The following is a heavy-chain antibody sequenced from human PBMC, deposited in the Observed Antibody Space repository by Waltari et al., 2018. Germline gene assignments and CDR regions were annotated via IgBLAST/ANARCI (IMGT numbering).Heavy chain of an antibody. CDR1: GGSISSSSYY. V-gene: IGHV4-39*07. CDR2: IYYSGST. J-gene: IGHJ5*02. Sequence: QLQLQESGPGLVKPSETLSLTCTVSGGSISSSSYYWGWIRQPPGKGLEWIGSIYYSGSTYYNPSLKSRVTISVDTSKNQFSLKLSSVTAADTAVYYCVRGRTEAEWTTPGRNWFDPWGQGTLVTVSS. D-gene: IGHD3-3*01. CDR3: VRGRTEAEWTTPGRNWFDP.